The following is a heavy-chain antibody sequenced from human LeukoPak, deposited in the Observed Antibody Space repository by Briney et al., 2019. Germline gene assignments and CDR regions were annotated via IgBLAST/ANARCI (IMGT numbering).Heavy chain of an antibody. Sequence: ASVKVSCKASGYTFTSYYMHWVRQAPGQGLEWMGIINPSGGSTSYAQKFQGRVNMTRDTSTSTVYMELSSLRSEDTAVYYCARDLGDYGDYSYAFDIWGQGTMVTVSS. CDR1: GYTFTSYY. J-gene: IGHJ3*02. V-gene: IGHV1-46*01. CDR3: ARDLGDYGDYSYAFDI. D-gene: IGHD4-17*01. CDR2: INPSGGST.